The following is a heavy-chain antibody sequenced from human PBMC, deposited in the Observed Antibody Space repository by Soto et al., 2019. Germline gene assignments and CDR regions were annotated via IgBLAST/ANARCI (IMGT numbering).Heavy chain of an antibody. CDR1: GYTFTSYG. CDR2: INAYNGNK. V-gene: IGHV1-18*01. Sequence: QVQLVQSGAEVKKPGASVKVSCKASGYTFTSYGISWVRQAPGQGLEWMGWINAYNGNKKYAQKVQGRVTMTTDTTKSTAYMELRSLRSDDTAVYYCARDQAMAQFDYWGQGTLVTVSS. CDR3: ARDQAMAQFDY. J-gene: IGHJ4*02. D-gene: IGHD5-18*01.